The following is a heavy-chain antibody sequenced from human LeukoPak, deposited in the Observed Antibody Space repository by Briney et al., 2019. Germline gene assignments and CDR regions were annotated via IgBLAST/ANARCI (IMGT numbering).Heavy chain of an antibody. CDR3: ARDLIRDRDTSGAFDI. V-gene: IGHV3-33*01. Sequence: GGSLRLSCAASGFTFSSYGMHWVRQAPGKGLEWVAVIWYDGSNKYYADSVKGRFTISRDNSKNTLYLQMNSLRAEDTAVYYCARDLIRDRDTSGAFDIWGQGTMVTVSS. D-gene: IGHD5-24*01. CDR1: GFTFSSYG. J-gene: IGHJ3*02. CDR2: IWYDGSNK.